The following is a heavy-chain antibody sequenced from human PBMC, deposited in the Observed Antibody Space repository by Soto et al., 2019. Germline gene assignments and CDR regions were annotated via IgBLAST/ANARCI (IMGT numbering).Heavy chain of an antibody. CDR1: GYTFTSYD. CDR2: IIPNFGKA. D-gene: IGHD3-3*01. J-gene: IGHJ4*02. Sequence: SVKVSCKASGYTFTSYDINWVRQATGQGLEWMGGIIPNFGKANYAQKFQGRVTITADESTSTAYMELSSLRSEDTAVYYCASTIFGVVTRRWYFDYWGQGTLVTVSS. CDR3: ASTIFGVVTRRWYFDY. V-gene: IGHV1-69*13.